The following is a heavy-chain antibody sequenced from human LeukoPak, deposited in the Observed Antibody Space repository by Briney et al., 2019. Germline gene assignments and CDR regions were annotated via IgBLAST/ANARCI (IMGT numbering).Heavy chain of an antibody. V-gene: IGHV1-2*02. CDR2: INPNSGGT. CDR3: TLGSSSWSNWFDP. CDR1: GYTFTGYY. D-gene: IGHD6-13*01. Sequence: ASVKVSCKASGYTFTGYYMHWVRQAPGQGLEWVGWINPNSGGTNYAQKFQGRVTMTRDTSISTAYMELSRLRSDDTAVYYCTLGSSSWSNWFDPWGQGTLVTVSS. J-gene: IGHJ5*02.